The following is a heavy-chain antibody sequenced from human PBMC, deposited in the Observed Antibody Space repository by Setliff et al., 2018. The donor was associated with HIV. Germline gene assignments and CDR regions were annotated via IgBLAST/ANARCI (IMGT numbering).Heavy chain of an antibody. CDR2: INHSGGT. J-gene: IGHJ3*01. V-gene: IGHV4-34*01. CDR3: ARAGNFGDWDGCDV. Sequence: ETLSLTCAVYGGSFTAYHWSWIRQPPGRGLEWIAEINHSGGTNRNPSLKSRITISVDTSKEQVSLKLTSVTAADTAIDYCARAGNFGDWDGCDVWGQGTRGTVSS. CDR1: GGSFTAYH. D-gene: IGHD3-10*01.